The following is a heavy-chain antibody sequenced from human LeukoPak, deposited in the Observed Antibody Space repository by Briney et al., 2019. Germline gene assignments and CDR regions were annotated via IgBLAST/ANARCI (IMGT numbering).Heavy chain of an antibody. CDR1: GFTFSSFA. CDR2: ITGSGSGA. Sequence: GGSLRLSCAASGFTFSSFAINWVRQAPGKGLEWVSVITGSGSGADYADSVKGRFTISRDNSQNTVHLQMNSLRAEDTAVYYCAKDRPRGYYYDSSGYYLYYFDYWGQGTLVTVSS. CDR3: AKDRPRGYYYDSSGYYLYYFDY. D-gene: IGHD3-22*01. V-gene: IGHV3-23*01. J-gene: IGHJ4*02.